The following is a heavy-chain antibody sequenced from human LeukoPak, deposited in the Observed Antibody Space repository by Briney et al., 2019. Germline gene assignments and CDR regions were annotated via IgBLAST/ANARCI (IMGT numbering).Heavy chain of an antibody. CDR2: INHSGST. CDR3: ARGRYDFWSGYYKTGATFDY. Sequence: SETLSLTCTVYGGSFSGYYWSWIRQPPGKGLEWIGEINHSGSTNYNPSLKSRVTISVDTSKNQFSLKLSSVTAADTAVYYCARGRYDFWSGYYKTGATFDYWGQGTLVTVSS. CDR1: GGSFSGYY. D-gene: IGHD3-3*01. J-gene: IGHJ4*02. V-gene: IGHV4-34*01.